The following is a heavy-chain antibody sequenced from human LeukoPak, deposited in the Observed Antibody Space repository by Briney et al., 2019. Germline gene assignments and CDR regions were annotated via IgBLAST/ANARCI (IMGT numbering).Heavy chain of an antibody. J-gene: IGHJ4*02. Sequence: VGCLRLSSAASGFTIRTYWMTCVRQAPGKGLEWVANIGEDESETNYVDSVKGRFTISRDNAKNSLYLQMNSLRAEDTAVYYCARNRGTSDWGQGTRVTVSS. CDR3: ARNRGTSD. D-gene: IGHD1-1*01. CDR1: GFTIRTYW. CDR2: IGEDESET. V-gene: IGHV3-7*01.